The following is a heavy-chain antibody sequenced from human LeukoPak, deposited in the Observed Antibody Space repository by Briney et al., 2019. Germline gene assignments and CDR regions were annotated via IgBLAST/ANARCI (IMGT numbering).Heavy chain of an antibody. CDR1: GFTFSSYW. CDR3: ARVRGGYYYESSGYFDY. J-gene: IGHJ4*02. Sequence: QPGGSLRLSCVVSGFTFSSYWMHWVRQAPGKGLVWVSRINSDGSTTTYADSVKGRFTISRDNAKNTLYLQMNSLRAEDTAVYYCARVRGGYYYESSGYFDYWGQGTLVTVSS. D-gene: IGHD3-22*01. V-gene: IGHV3-74*01. CDR2: INSDGSTT.